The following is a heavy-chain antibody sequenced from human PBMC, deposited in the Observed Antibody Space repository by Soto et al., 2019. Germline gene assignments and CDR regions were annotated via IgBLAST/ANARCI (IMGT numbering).Heavy chain of an antibody. D-gene: IGHD6-13*01. Sequence: AFETLSLNCTVSGGSISRGCYYWSWIRQHPGKGLEWIGYIYYSGSTYYNPSLKSRVSISGDTSKNQFSLKLSSVTAADTAVYYCAVARAAAGIDWFDPWGQGTLVTVSS. V-gene: IGHV4-31*03. CDR3: AVARAAAGIDWFDP. J-gene: IGHJ5*02. CDR2: IYYSGST. CDR1: GGSISRGCYY.